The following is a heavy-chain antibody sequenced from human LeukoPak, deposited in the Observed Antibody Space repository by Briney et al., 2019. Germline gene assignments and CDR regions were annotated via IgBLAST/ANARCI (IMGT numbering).Heavy chain of an antibody. CDR3: AKWQLYSGNYYLDV. CDR2: IKEDGSVH. Sequence: PGGSLTLSCAASGFTFSSYWMSWVRQAPGKGLEWVANIKEDGSVHYFVDSVKGRFTMSRDNAKHSLFLHMNSLRAEDSAVYYCAKWQLYSGNYYLDVWGQGTLVTVSS. CDR1: GFTFSSYW. V-gene: IGHV3-7*01. D-gene: IGHD1-7*01. J-gene: IGHJ4*02.